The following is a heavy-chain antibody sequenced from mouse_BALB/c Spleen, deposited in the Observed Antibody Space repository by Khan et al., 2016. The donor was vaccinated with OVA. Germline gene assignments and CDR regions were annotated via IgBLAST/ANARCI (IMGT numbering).Heavy chain of an antibody. V-gene: IGHV3-2*02. CDR1: GYSITSDYA. J-gene: IGHJ4*01. Sequence: VQLKESGPGLVKPSQSLSLTYTVTGYSITSDYAWNWIRQFPGNKLEWMGYISYSGSTSYNPSLKSRISITRDTSKNQFFLQLNSVTTEDTATYYCARYGYAVYYAMDYWGQGTSVTVSS. CDR2: ISYSGST. CDR3: ARYGYAVYYAMDY. D-gene: IGHD2-2*01.